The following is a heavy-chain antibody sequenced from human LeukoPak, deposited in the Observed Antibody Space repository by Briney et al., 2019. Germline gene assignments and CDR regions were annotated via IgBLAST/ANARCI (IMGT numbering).Heavy chain of an antibody. CDR2: IYHTGST. CDR1: GGSLNSVNHH. J-gene: IGHJ4*02. Sequence: SETLSLTCTVSGGSLNSVNHHGTWIRQPPGKGLEWIGYIYHTGSTKFNPSLQSRVTISVDTSKNQFSLKLSSVTAADTGFYYCARDSRLVGSVGFDYWGQGTLITVSS. V-gene: IGHV4-61*01. CDR3: ARDSRLVGSVGFDY. D-gene: IGHD2-8*02.